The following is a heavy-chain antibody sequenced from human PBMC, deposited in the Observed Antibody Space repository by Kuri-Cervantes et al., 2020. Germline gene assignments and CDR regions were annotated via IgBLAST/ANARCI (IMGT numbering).Heavy chain of an antibody. V-gene: IGHV3-9*01. CDR2: INSNGVDI. CDR3: VKDSYYDSSGYYDY. J-gene: IGHJ4*02. Sequence: SLKISCAASGFTFSSYSINWVRQAPGKGLEWVSDINSNGVDIGYADSVKGRFTISRDNAKNSLYLQMNSLGAEDTALYYCVKDSYYDSSGYYDYWGQGTLVTISS. D-gene: IGHD3-22*01. CDR1: GFTFSSYS.